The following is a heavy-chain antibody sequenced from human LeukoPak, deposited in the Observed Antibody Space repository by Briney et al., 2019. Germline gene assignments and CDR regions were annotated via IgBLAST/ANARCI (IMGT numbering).Heavy chain of an antibody. CDR2: IRYEGSNK. CDR1: GCTLSSYG. CDR3: ANVAVQLHLDY. Sequence: GGSLRLSCAASGCTLSSYGMHWVRRAPGRGLERVAFIRYEGSNKYYADSVKGRFTISRDNSKNTLYLQMNSLRAEDTAVYYCANVAVQLHLDYWGEGTLVTVSS. J-gene: IGHJ4*02. V-gene: IGHV3-30*02. D-gene: IGHD5-18*01.